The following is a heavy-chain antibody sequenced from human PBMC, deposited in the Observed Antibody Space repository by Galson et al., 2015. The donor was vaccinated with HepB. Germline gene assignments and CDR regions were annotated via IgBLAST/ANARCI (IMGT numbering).Heavy chain of an antibody. J-gene: IGHJ4*02. CDR1: GGTFSTDT. CDR2: IIPIFGIA. D-gene: IGHD4-23*01. V-gene: IGHV1-69*04. Sequence: SVKVSCKASGGTFSTDTLNWVRQAPGQGLEWMGRIIPIFGIANYAQKFQGRVTITADTSTNTTYMDLNSLRSDDTAVYFCARDRRGKSWNYFFDYWGQGTLVTVSS. CDR3: ARDRRGKSWNYFFDY.